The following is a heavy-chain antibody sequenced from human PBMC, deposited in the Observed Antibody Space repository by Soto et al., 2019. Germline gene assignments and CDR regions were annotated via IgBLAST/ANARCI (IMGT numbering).Heavy chain of an antibody. CDR1: GFSISSYY. CDR3: ARRYGKNAFDI. J-gene: IGHJ3*02. V-gene: IGHV4-59*01. D-gene: IGHD5-18*01. CDR2: IYYSGST. Sequence: PSETLSLTCPVSGFSISSYYWSWIRQPPGKGLEWIGYIYYSGSTNYNPSLKSRVTISVDTSKNQFSLKLSSVTAAGTAVYYCARRYGKNAFDIWGQGTMVTVSS.